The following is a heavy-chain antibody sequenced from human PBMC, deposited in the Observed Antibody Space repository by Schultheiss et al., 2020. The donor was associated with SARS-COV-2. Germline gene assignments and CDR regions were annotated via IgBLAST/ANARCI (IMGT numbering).Heavy chain of an antibody. J-gene: IGHJ4*02. CDR3: ARRGMVTGTFDY. CDR2: IKSDGIIT. V-gene: IGHV3-74*01. CDR1: GFTFSNYW. Sequence: GGSLRLSCAASGFTFSNYWMHWVRQGPGKGLVWVSRIKSDGIITSYADSVKGRFTISRDNAKNTLYLEMNSLRTEDTAVYYCARRGMVTGTFDYWGQGTLVTVSS. D-gene: IGHD4-23*01.